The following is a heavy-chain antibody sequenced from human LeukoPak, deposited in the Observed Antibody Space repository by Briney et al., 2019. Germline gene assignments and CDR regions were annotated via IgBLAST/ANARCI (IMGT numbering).Heavy chain of an antibody. D-gene: IGHD3-9*01. Sequence: PGGSLRLSCAASGFTFRDYTMHWVRQAPGKGLEWVALILYDGTHEDYAGSVEGRFTISRDNSKNTLYLQMNSLRAEDTAVYYCARVTYDILTGSTFDYWGQGTLVTVSS. CDR3: ARVTYDILTGSTFDY. J-gene: IGHJ4*02. V-gene: IGHV3-30-3*01. CDR2: ILYDGTHE. CDR1: GFTFRDYT.